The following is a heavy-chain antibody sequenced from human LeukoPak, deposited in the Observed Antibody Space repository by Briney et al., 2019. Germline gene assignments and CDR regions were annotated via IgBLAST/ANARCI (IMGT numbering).Heavy chain of an antibody. CDR1: GFAFSSFI. V-gene: IGHV3-21*01. CDR3: ARDMGLTTVTTVFAFDI. CDR2: ISSSSSYI. D-gene: IGHD4-17*01. J-gene: IGHJ3*02. Sequence: GGSLRLSCAASGFAFSSFIMNWVRRVPGKGLEWVSSISSSSSYIHYADSVRGRFTISRDNAKSSLYLQMNSLRAEDTAVYYCARDMGLTTVTTVFAFDIWGQGTMVTVSS.